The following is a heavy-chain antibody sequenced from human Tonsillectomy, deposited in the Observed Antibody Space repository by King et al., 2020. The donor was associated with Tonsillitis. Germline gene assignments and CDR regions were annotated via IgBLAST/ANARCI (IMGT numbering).Heavy chain of an antibody. CDR3: ARAEWSDYYYYGMDV. D-gene: IGHD1-26*01. Sequence: QLVQSGGGLVQPGGSLRLSCAASGFTFSSYFMNWVRQAPGKGLEWVSYISSSSGIIHYADSVKGRFTTSRDNAQNSRHLHMNSLRGEETAVYYCARAEWSDYYYYGMDVWGQGTTVTVSS. CDR2: ISSSSGII. V-gene: IGHV3-48*01. J-gene: IGHJ6*02. CDR1: GFTFSSYF.